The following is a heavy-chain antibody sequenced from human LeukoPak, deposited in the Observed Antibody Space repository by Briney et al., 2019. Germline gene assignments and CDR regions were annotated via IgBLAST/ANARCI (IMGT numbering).Heavy chain of an antibody. CDR1: GFTFSSYG. D-gene: IGHD6-13*01. J-gene: IGHJ4*02. Sequence: GGSLRLSCAASGFTFSSYGMLWVRQAPGKGLEGVAVISYDGNNKYYADSVKGRFTITRDNSKNTLYLQMNSLTVGDTAVHFCAKDPGAGIVAAGSYFDDWGQGTLVTVSS. CDR3: AKDPGAGIVAAGSYFDD. V-gene: IGHV3-30*18. CDR2: ISYDGNNK.